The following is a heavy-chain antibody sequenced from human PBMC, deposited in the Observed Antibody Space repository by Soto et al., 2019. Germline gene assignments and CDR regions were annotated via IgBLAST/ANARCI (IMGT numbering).Heavy chain of an antibody. D-gene: IGHD1-1*01. CDR3: AREGRSELGTVEY. CDR2: IKPGGSDL. Sequence: PGESLKISCKGAGYRLDGAWIGWVRQMPGKGLEWMGIIKPGGSDLRYSPSFRGQVTISADAAVNTAFLQWNSLKASDTAMYYCAREGRSELGTVEYWGQGTLVTVSS. V-gene: IGHV5-51*01. J-gene: IGHJ4*02. CDR1: GYRLDGAW.